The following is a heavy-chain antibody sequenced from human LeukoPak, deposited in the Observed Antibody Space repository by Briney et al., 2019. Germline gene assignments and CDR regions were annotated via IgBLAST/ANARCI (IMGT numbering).Heavy chain of an antibody. CDR1: EFTFTTYS. CDR2: ITSTSSTM. V-gene: IGHV3-48*02. D-gene: IGHD2-21*02. Sequence: GGSLRLSCAASEFTFTTYSMSWVRQAPGKGLEWVSSITSTSSTMYYADSVKGRFTISRDSAKNSLYLQMNSLRDEDTAVYYCASVTEGYWGQGTLVTVSS. CDR3: ASVTEGY. J-gene: IGHJ4*02.